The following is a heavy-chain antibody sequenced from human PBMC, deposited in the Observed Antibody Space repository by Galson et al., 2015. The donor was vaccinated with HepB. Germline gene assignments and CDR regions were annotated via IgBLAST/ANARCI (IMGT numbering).Heavy chain of an antibody. J-gene: IGHJ4*02. D-gene: IGHD4-17*01. CDR1: GGNFSSYT. CDR3: ASLMTTLTTGDY. V-gene: IGHV1-69*02. Sequence: SVKVSCKASGGNFSSYTISWVRQAPGQGHEWMGRIIPILGIANYAQKFQGRVTITADQSTSTAYMELSSLRSEDTAVYYCASLMTTLTTGDYWGQGTLGTVS. CDR2: IIPILGIA.